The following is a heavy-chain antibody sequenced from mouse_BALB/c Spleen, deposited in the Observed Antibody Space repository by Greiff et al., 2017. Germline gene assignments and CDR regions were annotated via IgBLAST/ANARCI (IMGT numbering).Heavy chain of an antibody. CDR1: GYAFSSYW. J-gene: IGHJ3*01. V-gene: IGHV1-80*01. D-gene: IGHD2-1*01. CDR3: ARGDGNWFAY. CDR2: IYPGDGDT. Sequence: VMLVESGAELVRPGSSVKISCKASGYAFSSYWMNWVKQRPGQGLEWIGQIYPGDGDTNYNGKFKGKATLTADKSSSTAYMQLSSLTSEDSSVYFCARGDGNWFAYWGQGTLVTVSA.